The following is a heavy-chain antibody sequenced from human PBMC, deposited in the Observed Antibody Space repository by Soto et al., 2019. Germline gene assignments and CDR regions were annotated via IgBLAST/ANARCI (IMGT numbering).Heavy chain of an antibody. J-gene: IGHJ6*02. CDR2: INAGNGNT. Sequence: ASVKVSCKASGYTFTNYAMHWVRQAPGQRLEWMGWINAGNGNTRYSQKFQGRVTITRDTSASTAYMELSSLRTEDTAVYFCARPTVLVPAAFYALDVWGQGTTVTVS. CDR3: ARPTVLVPAAFYALDV. V-gene: IGHV1-3*01. CDR1: GYTFTNYA. D-gene: IGHD2-2*01.